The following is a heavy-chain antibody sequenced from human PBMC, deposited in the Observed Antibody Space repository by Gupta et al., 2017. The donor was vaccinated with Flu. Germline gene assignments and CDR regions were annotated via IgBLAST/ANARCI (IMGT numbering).Heavy chain of an antibody. CDR2: IIPIFGTA. V-gene: IGHV1-69*01. CDR3: ARDPPSDCSSTSCYGRGTGDDAFDI. J-gene: IGHJ3*02. D-gene: IGHD2-2*01. Sequence: QVQLVQSGAEVKKPGSSVKVSCKASGGTFSSYAISWVRQAPGQGLEWMGGIIPIFGTANYAQKFQGRVTITADESTSTAYMELSSLRSEDTAVYYCARDPPSDCSSTSCYGRGTGDDAFDIWGQGTMVTVSS. CDR1: GGTFSSYA.